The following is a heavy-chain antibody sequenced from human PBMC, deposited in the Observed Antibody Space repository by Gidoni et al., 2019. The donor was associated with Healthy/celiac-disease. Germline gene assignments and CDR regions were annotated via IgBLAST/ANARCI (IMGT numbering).Heavy chain of an antibody. CDR2: ISYDGSNK. CDR3: GGEYCSSTSCYNY. J-gene: IGHJ4*02. CDR1: GFTFSSYG. Sequence: QVQLVESGGGVVQPGRSLRLSCAASGFTFSSYGMHWVRQAPGKGLEWVAVISYDGSNKYYADSVKGRFTIFRDNSKNTLYLQMNSLRAEDTAVYYCGGEYCSSTSCYNYWGQGTLVTVSS. D-gene: IGHD2-2*02. V-gene: IGHV3-30*03.